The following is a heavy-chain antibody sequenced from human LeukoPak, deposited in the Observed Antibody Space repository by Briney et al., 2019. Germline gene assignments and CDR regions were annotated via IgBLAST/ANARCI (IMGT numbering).Heavy chain of an antibody. CDR1: GFTFSSYA. V-gene: IGHV3-23*01. Sequence: GGSLRLSCAASGFTFSSYAMSWVRQAPGKGLEWVSAISGSGGSTYCADSVKGRFTISRDNSKNTLYLQMNSLRAEDTAVYYCAKDLRTGRITMVRGVYFDYWGQGTLVTVSS. CDR2: ISGSGGST. J-gene: IGHJ4*02. D-gene: IGHD3-10*01. CDR3: AKDLRTGRITMVRGVYFDY.